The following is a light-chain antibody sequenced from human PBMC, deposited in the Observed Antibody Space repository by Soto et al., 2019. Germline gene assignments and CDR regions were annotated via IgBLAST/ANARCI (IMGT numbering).Light chain of an antibody. J-gene: IGKJ5*01. Sequence: EVLMTQSPTTLSVSPGDRPTLSCRASQSINSNVAWYQPQPGQXPRXXIYAASTRAPAVPDRFSGSGSGTAGTLTITSLQSDDGAVYFGQQYTDWPITFGQGTRLEI. CDR3: QQYTDWPIT. CDR1: QSINSN. CDR2: AAS. V-gene: IGKV3-15*01.